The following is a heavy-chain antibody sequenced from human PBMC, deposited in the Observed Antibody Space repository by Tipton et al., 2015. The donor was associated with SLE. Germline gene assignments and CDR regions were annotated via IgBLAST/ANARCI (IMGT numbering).Heavy chain of an antibody. Sequence: QVQLVQSGAEVKKPGASVKVSCKASGYTFTGYYMHWVRQAPGQGLEWMGWINPNSGGTNYAQKFQGRVTMTRDTSISTAYMELSRLRSDDTAVYYCARVAVVVTATRDVDYWGQGTLVTVSS. V-gene: IGHV1-2*02. J-gene: IGHJ4*02. CDR2: INPNSGGT. CDR3: ARVAVVVTATRDVDY. CDR1: GYTFTGYY. D-gene: IGHD2-21*02.